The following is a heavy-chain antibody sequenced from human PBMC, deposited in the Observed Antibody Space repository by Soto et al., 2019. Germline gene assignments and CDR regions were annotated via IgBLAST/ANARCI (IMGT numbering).Heavy chain of an antibody. Sequence: SVKVSCKASGGTFSRYTITWVRQAPGQGLEWMGGLTPMFGTPNYAQKFQGRVTITADESTSTAYMELSSLSSEDTAMDYCARDGTLYDSSAYYYLYWGQGTLVTVSS. V-gene: IGHV1-69*13. D-gene: IGHD3-22*01. CDR1: GGTFSRYT. CDR2: LTPMFGTP. J-gene: IGHJ4*02. CDR3: ARDGTLYDSSAYYYLY.